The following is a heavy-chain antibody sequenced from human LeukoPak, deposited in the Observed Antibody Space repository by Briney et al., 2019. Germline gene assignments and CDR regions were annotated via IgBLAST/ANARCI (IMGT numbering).Heavy chain of an antibody. Sequence: ASVKVSCKASGYTFTSYGISWVRQAPGQGLEWMGWISAYNGNTNYAQKLQGRVTMTTDTSTSTAYMELTSLRSDDTAVYYCARDGRYYYDSRPLDYWGQGTLVTVSS. CDR2: ISAYNGNT. CDR1: GYTFTSYG. CDR3: ARDGRYYYDSRPLDY. J-gene: IGHJ4*02. D-gene: IGHD3-22*01. V-gene: IGHV1-18*01.